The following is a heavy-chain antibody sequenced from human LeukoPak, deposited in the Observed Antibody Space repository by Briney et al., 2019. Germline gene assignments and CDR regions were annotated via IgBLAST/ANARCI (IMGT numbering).Heavy chain of an antibody. Sequence: SETLSLTCTMSGDSFSISNNFWDRIRQPPGRGLEWIGTIYYSGSTYYNPSLKSRVTISIGTSKNQFSLKLTSVTAADTAVYYCARHTSAGPFDIWGQGTVVTVSS. CDR1: GDSFSISNNF. CDR2: IYYSGST. CDR3: ARHTSAGPFDI. D-gene: IGHD1-1*01. V-gene: IGHV4-39*01. J-gene: IGHJ3*02.